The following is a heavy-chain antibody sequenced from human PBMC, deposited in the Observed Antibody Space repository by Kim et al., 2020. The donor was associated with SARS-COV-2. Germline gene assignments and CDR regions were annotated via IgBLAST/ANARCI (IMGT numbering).Heavy chain of an antibody. J-gene: IGHJ4*02. Sequence: GGSLRLSCAASGINFRRAWMSWVRRAPGKGLEWVGRITSRIDGGTTDYVEPVKGRFAISSDDSKNTLILEMNSLQSEDTALYYCCTGPRDYWGQGTQVTV. CDR2: ITSRIDGGTT. CDR3: CTGPRDY. V-gene: IGHV3-15*01. CDR1: GINFRRAW.